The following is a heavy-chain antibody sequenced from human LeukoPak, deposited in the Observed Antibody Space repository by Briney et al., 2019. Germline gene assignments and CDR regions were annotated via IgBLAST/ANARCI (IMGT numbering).Heavy chain of an antibody. Sequence: PGGSLRLSCAASGFTFSSYVMSWVRQAPGKGLEWVSDISGSGGSTYYADSAKGRFTISRDNSKNTLYVQMNSLRAGDTAVYYCAKGRRDGYNYGMDVWGQGTTVTVSS. J-gene: IGHJ6*02. D-gene: IGHD5-24*01. CDR2: ISGSGGST. V-gene: IGHV3-23*01. CDR3: AKGRRDGYNYGMDV. CDR1: GFTFSSYV.